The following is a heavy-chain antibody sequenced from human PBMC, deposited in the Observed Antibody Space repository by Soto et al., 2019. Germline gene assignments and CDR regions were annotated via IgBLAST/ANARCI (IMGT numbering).Heavy chain of an antibody. V-gene: IGHV1-18*01. CDR1: GYTFTSYG. D-gene: IGHD3-22*01. CDR2: ISAYNGNT. CDR3: ARDAGDYYYDSSGYPNSDY. J-gene: IGHJ4*02. Sequence: QVQLVQSGAEVKKPGASVKVSCKASGYTFTSYGISWVRQAPGQGLEWMGWISAYNGNTNYAQKLQGRVTMTTETSTSTAYMELRSLRSDDTAVYYCARDAGDYYYDSSGYPNSDYWGQGTLVTVSS.